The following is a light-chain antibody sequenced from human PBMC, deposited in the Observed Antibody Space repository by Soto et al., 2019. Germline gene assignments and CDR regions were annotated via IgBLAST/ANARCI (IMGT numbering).Light chain of an antibody. Sequence: QSALTQPPSVSGSPGQSVAISCTGTSSDVGGYNRVSWYQQPPGKAPKLLIYDVSNRPSGGSTRFSVSKSGNTASLTISGLQAEDAADYYCTSYASSSAYVFGPGTKLTVL. CDR2: DVS. CDR1: SSDVGGYNR. V-gene: IGLV2-18*02. CDR3: TSYASSSAYV. J-gene: IGLJ1*01.